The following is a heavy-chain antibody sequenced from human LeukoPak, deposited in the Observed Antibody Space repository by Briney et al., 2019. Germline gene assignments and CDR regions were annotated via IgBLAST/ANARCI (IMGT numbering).Heavy chain of an antibody. CDR2: ISSSSSYI. Sequence: GGSLRLSCAASGFTFSSYSMNWVRQAPGKGLEWVSSISSSSSYIYYADSVKGRFTISRDNAKNSLYLQMNSLRAEDTAVYYCARVIGTGLTPFDYWAREPWSPSPQ. D-gene: IGHD4-23*01. CDR1: GFTFSSYS. CDR3: ARVIGTGLTPFDY. J-gene: IGHJ4*02. V-gene: IGHV3-21*01.